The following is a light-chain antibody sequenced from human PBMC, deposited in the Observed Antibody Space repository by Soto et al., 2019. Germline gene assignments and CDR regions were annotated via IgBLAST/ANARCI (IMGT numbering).Light chain of an antibody. CDR1: SCNIGTNY. V-gene: IGLV1-47*01. CDR3: AAWDDSLSGWV. Sequence: QSVLTQPPSASGTPGQRVTISCSGSSCNIGTNYVSWYQKLPGTAPKLLIYRNNQRPSGVPDRFSGSKSGTSASLAINGLRSEDEADYYCAAWDDSLSGWVLGGGTKLTVL. J-gene: IGLJ3*02. CDR2: RNN.